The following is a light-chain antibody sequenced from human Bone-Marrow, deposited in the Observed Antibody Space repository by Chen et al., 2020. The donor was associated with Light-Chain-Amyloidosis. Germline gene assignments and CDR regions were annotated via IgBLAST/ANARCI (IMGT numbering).Light chain of an antibody. CDR1: QSVSSS. V-gene: IGKV3-15*01. CDR3: QQYNNWPPWT. J-gene: IGKJ1*01. CDR2: GAS. Sequence: EIVMTQAPATLSVSPGERATLSCRASQSVSSSLAWYQQKPGQAPRLLIYGASTRATGIPARFSGSGSGTEFTRTISSLQSEDFAVYYCQQYNNWPPWTFGPGTKVEIK.